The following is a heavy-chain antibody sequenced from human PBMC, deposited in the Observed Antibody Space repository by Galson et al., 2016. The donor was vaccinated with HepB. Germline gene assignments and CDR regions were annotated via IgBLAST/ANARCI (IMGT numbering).Heavy chain of an antibody. D-gene: IGHD5-12*01. CDR1: RVSITTDGYA. V-gene: IGHV4-30-2*01. Sequence: TLSLTCAVSRVSITTDGYAWTWIRQAPGKGLEWIGYIFYGGNTYYKTSLKSRVTISMDTSKNHSSLKLTYVTAADTALYYCARCVRGYDRYYFDSEGQGTLVSVAS. CDR2: IFYGGNT. CDR3: ARCVRGYDRYYFDS. J-gene: IGHJ4*02.